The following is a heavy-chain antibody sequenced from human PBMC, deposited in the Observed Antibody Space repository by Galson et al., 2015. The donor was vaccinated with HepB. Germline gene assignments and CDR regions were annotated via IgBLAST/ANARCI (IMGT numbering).Heavy chain of an antibody. CDR1: GGSFRDSY. J-gene: IGHJ4*02. Sequence: SETLSLTCAVYGGSFRDSYWTWIRQPPGKGLEWIGEINHSGSTSYNPSLKSRVTISVDTSKNQFSLRLNSMTAADTAVYYCARGGGYCGSASCHPFDYWGQGTLVTVSS. D-gene: IGHD2-2*01. V-gene: IGHV4-34*01. CDR2: INHSGST. CDR3: ARGGGYCGSASCHPFDY.